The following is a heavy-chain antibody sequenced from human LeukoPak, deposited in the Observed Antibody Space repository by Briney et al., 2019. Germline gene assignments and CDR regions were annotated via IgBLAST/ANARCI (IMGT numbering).Heavy chain of an antibody. V-gene: IGHV3-53*01. CDR3: ARGGEDYYDSSGYYNPGLYFQH. CDR2: IYSGGST. D-gene: IGHD3-22*01. CDR1: GFTVSSNY. Sequence: GGSLRLSCAASGFTVSSNYMSWVRQAPGKGLEWVSVIYSGGSTYYADSVKGRFTISRDNSKNTLYLQMNSLRAEDTAVYYCARGGEDYYDSSGYYNPGLYFQHWGQGTLVTVSS. J-gene: IGHJ1*01.